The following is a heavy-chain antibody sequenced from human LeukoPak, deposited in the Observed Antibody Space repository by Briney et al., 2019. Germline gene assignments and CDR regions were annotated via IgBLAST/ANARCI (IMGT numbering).Heavy chain of an antibody. J-gene: IGHJ4*02. Sequence: PGGSLRLSCTASGFAFDEHGMSWVRQVPGKGLEWVSRISGSGGSTYYADSVKGRFTISRDNSKNTLYLQMNSLRAEDTAVYYCAKDWEPEGYCSGGSCYFDYWGQGTLVTVSS. CDR1: GFAFDEHG. V-gene: IGHV3-23*01. D-gene: IGHD2-15*01. CDR3: AKDWEPEGYCSGGSCYFDY. CDR2: ISGSGGST.